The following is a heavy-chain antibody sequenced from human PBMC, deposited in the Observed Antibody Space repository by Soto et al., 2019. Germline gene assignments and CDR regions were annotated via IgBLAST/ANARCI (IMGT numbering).Heavy chain of an antibody. CDR3: ARDLEYYDFWSGQDYYYYYMDV. V-gene: IGHV6-1*01. J-gene: IGHJ6*03. CDR1: GDSVSSNSAA. Sequence: SQTLSLTCAISGDSVSSNSAAWNWIRQSPSRGLEWLGRTYYRSKWYNDYAVSVKSRITINPDTSKNQFSLQLNPVTPEDTAVYYCARDLEYYDFWSGQDYYYYYMDVWGKGTTVTVSS. D-gene: IGHD3-3*01. CDR2: TYYRSKWYN.